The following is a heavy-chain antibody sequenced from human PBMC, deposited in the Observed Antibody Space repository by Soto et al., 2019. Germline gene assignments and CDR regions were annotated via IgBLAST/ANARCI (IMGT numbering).Heavy chain of an antibody. Sequence: GGSLRLSCAASGFTFSSYAMSWVRQAPGKGLEWVSAISGSGGSTYYADSVKGRFTISRDNSKNTLYLQMNSLRAEDTAVYYCAKDQARDIVMVVAASTTADYWGQGTLVTVSS. CDR1: GFTFSSYA. CDR2: ISGSGGST. CDR3: AKDQARDIVMVVAASTTADY. D-gene: IGHD2-15*01. J-gene: IGHJ4*02. V-gene: IGHV3-23*01.